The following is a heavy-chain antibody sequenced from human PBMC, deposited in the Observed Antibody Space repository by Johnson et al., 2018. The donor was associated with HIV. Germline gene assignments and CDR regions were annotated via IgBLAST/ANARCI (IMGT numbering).Heavy chain of an antibody. CDR3: ARGGGFRDAFDI. J-gene: IGHJ3*02. Sequence: VQLVESGGGLVQPGGSLRLSCAASGFTFSSYAMSWVRQAPGKGLEWVSAISGSGGSTYYADSVKGRFTISRDNSKNTLYLQMTSLRAEDTAVYYCARGGGFRDAFDIWGQGTMVTVSS. D-gene: IGHD3-16*01. CDR2: ISGSGGST. V-gene: IGHV3-23*04. CDR1: GFTFSSYA.